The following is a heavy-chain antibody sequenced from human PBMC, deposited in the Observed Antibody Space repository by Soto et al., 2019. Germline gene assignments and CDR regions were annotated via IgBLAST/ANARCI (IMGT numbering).Heavy chain of an antibody. CDR1: GGSISSSSYY. V-gene: IGHV4-39*01. CDR3: ASQQLVHYYYGMDV. D-gene: IGHD6-13*01. J-gene: IGHJ6*02. Sequence: LSLTCTVSGGSISSSSYYWGWIRQPPGKGLEWIGSIYYSGSTYYNPSLKSRVTISVDTSKNQFSLKLSSVTAADTAVYYCASQQLVHYYYGMDVWGQGTTVTVSS. CDR2: IYYSGST.